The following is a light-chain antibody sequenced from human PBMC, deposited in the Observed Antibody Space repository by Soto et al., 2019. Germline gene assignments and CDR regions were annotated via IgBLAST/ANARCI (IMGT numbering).Light chain of an antibody. J-gene: IGKJ3*01. CDR1: QSVSNN. V-gene: IGKV3-11*01. CDR3: QQRSNWPPVFT. CDR2: DAS. Sequence: EIVMTHSPATLSVSPGERATLSCRASQSVSNNLAWYQQKPGQAPRLLIYDASNRATGIPARFSGSGSGTDFTLTISSLEPEDFAVYYCQQRSNWPPVFTFGPGTKVDIK.